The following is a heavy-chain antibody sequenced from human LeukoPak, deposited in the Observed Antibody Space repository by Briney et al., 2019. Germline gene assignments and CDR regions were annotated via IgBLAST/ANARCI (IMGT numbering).Heavy chain of an antibody. V-gene: IGHV1-2*06. CDR1: GYTFTGYH. CDR3: ARDYCSSTSCLFDY. Sequence: ASVKVSCKASGYTFTGYHMHWVRQAPGQGLEWMGRINPNSGDTNYAQRFQGRVTVTRDTSISTAYMELSRLRSDDTAVYYCARDYCSSTSCLFDYWGQGTLVTVSS. J-gene: IGHJ4*02. CDR2: INPNSGDT. D-gene: IGHD2-2*01.